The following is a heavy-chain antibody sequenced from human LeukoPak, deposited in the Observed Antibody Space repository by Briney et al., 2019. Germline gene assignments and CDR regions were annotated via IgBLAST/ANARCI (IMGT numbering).Heavy chain of an antibody. CDR3: AREGGHTATFDY. V-gene: IGHV4-59*01. Sequence: PSETLSLTCTVSGDSISSYYWSWIRQPPGKGLEWIGYIYYTGSTNCNPSLKSRVSISVDTSKNQFSLKLSSVTAADTAVYYCAREGGHTATFDYWGQGTLVTVSS. J-gene: IGHJ4*02. CDR2: IYYTGST. D-gene: IGHD5-18*01. CDR1: GDSISSYY.